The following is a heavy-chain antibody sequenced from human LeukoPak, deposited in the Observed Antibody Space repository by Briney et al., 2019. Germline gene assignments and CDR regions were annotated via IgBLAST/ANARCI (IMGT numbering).Heavy chain of an antibody. Sequence: PGGSLRLSCAASGFTFSNAWMNWVRQAPGKGLEWVGRIKATPHGGTTDYAAPVKGRFTISRDNSKNMLYLQMNSLKTEDTAVYYCTTDGVGIEGATYDYWGQGTLVTVSS. CDR3: TTDGVGIEGATYDY. CDR2: IKATPHGGTT. D-gene: IGHD1-26*01. V-gene: IGHV3-15*01. J-gene: IGHJ4*02. CDR1: GFTFSNAW.